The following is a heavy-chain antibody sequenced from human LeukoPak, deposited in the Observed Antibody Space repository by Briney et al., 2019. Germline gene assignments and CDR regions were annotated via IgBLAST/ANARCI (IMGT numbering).Heavy chain of an antibody. CDR3: ARGFPPPRDYYYYYGMDV. V-gene: IGHV1-2*04. Sequence: ASVTVSCKASGYTFTVYYMHWVRPAPGQGLEWMGWINPNSGGTNYAQKFQGWVTMARDTSISTAYMELSRLRSDDTAVYYCARGFPPPRDYYYYYGMDVWGQGTTVTVSS. J-gene: IGHJ6*02. CDR1: GYTFTVYY. D-gene: IGHD2/OR15-2a*01. CDR2: INPNSGGT.